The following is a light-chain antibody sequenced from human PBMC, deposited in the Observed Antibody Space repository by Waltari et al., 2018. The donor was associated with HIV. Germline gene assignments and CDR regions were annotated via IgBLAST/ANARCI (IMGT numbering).Light chain of an antibody. CDR2: STN. CDR1: SGSVSPSSS. J-gene: IGLJ3*02. V-gene: IGLV8-61*01. Sequence: QTVVTQEPSFSVSPGGTVTPTCGLSSGSVSPSSSTTWYQQTPGQAPRTLIYSTNTRSSGVPDRFSGSILGNKAALTITGAQADDESDYYCVLYMGSGFWVFGGGTKLTVL. CDR3: VLYMGSGFWV.